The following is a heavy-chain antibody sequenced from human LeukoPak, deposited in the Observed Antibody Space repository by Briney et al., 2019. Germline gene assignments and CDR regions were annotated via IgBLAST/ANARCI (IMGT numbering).Heavy chain of an antibody. CDR3: ARADYGGNNPFDY. CDR1: GYTFTGYY. D-gene: IGHD4-23*01. V-gene: IGHV1-2*04. CDR2: INPNSGDT. J-gene: IGHJ4*02. Sequence: ASVKVSCKASGYTFTGYYMHWVRQAPGRGLEWMGWINPNSGDTNYAQKFQGWVTMTRDTSISTAYMELSRLRSDDTAVYYCARADYGGNNPFDYWGQGTLVTVSS.